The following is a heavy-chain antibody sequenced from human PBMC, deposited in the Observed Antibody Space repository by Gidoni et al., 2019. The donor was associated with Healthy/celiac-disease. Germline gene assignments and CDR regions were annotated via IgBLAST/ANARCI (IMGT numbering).Heavy chain of an antibody. Sequence: QVQLVESGGGVVQPGRSLRLSCAASGFTFNSYGMHWVRQAPGKGLEWVAVIWYDGSNKYYADSVKGRFTISRDNSKNTLYLQMNSLRAEDTAVYYCATGKLDPYWYFDLWGRGTLVTVSS. CDR1: GFTFNSYG. CDR3: ATGKLDPYWYFDL. D-gene: IGHD6-6*01. J-gene: IGHJ2*01. CDR2: IWYDGSNK. V-gene: IGHV3-33*01.